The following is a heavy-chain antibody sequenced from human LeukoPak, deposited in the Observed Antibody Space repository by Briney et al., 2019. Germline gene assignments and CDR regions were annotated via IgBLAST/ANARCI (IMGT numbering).Heavy chain of an antibody. CDR1: GFTFSSYA. Sequence: GGSLRLSCAASGFTFSSYAMNWVRQAPGKGLEWVSTISDSGGDTYYADSVKGRFTISRDNSKNTLYLQMNSLRIEDTAVYYCAKERYCSRTSCYREYYFDYWGQGTLVTVSS. V-gene: IGHV3-23*01. CDR3: AKERYCSRTSCYREYYFDY. D-gene: IGHD2-2*02. CDR2: ISDSGGDT. J-gene: IGHJ4*02.